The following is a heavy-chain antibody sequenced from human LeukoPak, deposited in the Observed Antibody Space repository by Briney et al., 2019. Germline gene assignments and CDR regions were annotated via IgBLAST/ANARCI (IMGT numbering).Heavy chain of an antibody. CDR3: ARDIHTMVRGVMDY. V-gene: IGHV3-21*01. CDR2: ISSSSSSYI. Sequence: PGGSLRLSCAASGFTFSSYSMNWVRQAPGKGLEWVSSISSSSSSYIYYADSVKGRFTISRDNAKNSLYLQMNSLRAEDTAVYYCARDIHTMVRGVMDYWGQGTLVTVSS. D-gene: IGHD3-10*01. J-gene: IGHJ4*02. CDR1: GFTFSSYS.